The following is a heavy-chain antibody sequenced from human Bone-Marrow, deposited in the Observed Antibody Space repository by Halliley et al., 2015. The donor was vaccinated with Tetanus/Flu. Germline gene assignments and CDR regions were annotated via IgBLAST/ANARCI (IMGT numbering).Heavy chain of an antibody. J-gene: IGHJ4*02. Sequence: TLSLTCTVSGDSISDSNWWGWVRQSPEKGLEWIGESHDDGTTSYSPSLKGRVTISVDRSKRQFSLELSYVTAADTAVYYCVRNNDYCVAYWGQGILVTVSS. D-gene: IGHD2-21*01. CDR1: GDSISDSNW. CDR3: VRNNDYCVAY. V-gene: IGHV4-4*02. CDR2: SHDDGTT.